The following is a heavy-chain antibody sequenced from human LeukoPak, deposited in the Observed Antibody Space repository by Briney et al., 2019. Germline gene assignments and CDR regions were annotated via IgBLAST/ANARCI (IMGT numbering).Heavy chain of an antibody. V-gene: IGHV3-64*02. D-gene: IGHD5-18*01. Sequence: GGSLRLSCAASGFSFSSYGLHWVRQAPGKGLEYVSAITPNGGTTYYADSVKGRFTISRDNSKNMLYLQMGSLRTEDMAVYYCARVTYGYDYWGQGTLVTVSS. CDR2: ITPNGGTT. CDR1: GFSFSSYG. J-gene: IGHJ4*02. CDR3: ARVTYGYDY.